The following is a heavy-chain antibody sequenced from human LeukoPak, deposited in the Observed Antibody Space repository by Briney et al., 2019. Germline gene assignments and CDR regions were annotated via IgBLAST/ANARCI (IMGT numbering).Heavy chain of an antibody. CDR3: ARPVKYCGGGSCSYYFDY. J-gene: IGHJ4*02. CDR2: IYCGDSNT. CDR1: GYSFANYW. D-gene: IGHD2-15*01. V-gene: IGHV5-51*01. Sequence: GESLKIPCKGSGYSFANYWIAWVRQMPGKGLEWMGLIYCGDSNTKYSPSFQGQVTISADKSISTAYLQWSSLKASDTAMYYCARPVKYCGGGSCSYYFDYWGQGTLVTVSS.